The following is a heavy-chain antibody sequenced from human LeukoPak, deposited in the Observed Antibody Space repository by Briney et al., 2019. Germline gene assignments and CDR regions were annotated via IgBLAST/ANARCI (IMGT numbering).Heavy chain of an antibody. D-gene: IGHD5-24*01. J-gene: IGHJ6*03. V-gene: IGHV3-21*01. CDR2: ISSSSSYI. CDR1: GFTFSSYS. CDR3: ARDSAPRWPYYYYYYMDV. Sequence: GGSLRLSCAASGFTFSSYSMNWVRQAPGKGLEWVSSISSSSSYIYYADSVKGRFTISRDNAKNSLYLQMNSLRAEDTAVYYCARDSAPRWPYYYYYYMDVWGKGTTVTISS.